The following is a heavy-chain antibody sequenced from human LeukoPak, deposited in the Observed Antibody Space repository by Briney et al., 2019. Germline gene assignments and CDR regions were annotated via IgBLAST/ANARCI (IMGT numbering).Heavy chain of an antibody. D-gene: IGHD3-10*01. J-gene: IGHJ4*02. Sequence: SETLSLTCTVSGASNDSSSYYWGWFRQTPGKGLEWLATSYYSGNAYYNPSLRSRLTISVDTSKTQFSLKLTSVTAADTAVYYCARLGPGGHGEFDYWGQGTLVTVSS. CDR2: SYYSGNA. CDR1: GASNDSSSYY. V-gene: IGHV4-39*07. CDR3: ARLGPGGHGEFDY.